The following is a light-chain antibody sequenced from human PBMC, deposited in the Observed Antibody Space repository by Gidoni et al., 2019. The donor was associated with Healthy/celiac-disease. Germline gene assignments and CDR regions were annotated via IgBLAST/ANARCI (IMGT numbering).Light chain of an antibody. J-gene: IGLJ1*01. Sequence: VLTQPPSASGTPAQPVTISCSGSSSTIGSNTVHWYQQLPGTAPKLLIYSNNQRPSGVSVLSSGSTSGTSASLAISGLQSEDEADYYCAAWDDSLYVPSYVFGTGTKVTVL. CDR1: SSTIGSNT. CDR3: AAWDDSLYVPSYV. CDR2: SNN. V-gene: IGLV1-44*01.